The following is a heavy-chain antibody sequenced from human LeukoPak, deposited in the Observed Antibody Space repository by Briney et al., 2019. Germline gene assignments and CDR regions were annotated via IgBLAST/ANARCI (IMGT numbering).Heavy chain of an antibody. Sequence: PGGSLRLSCAASGFTFSSYTMNWVRQAPGKGLEWVSSISSSGNYINYADSVKGRFTISRDNANNSLYLQMSSLRAEDTALYYCXRHXVAWNDVHWFDPWGQGTLVTVSS. V-gene: IGHV3-21*01. CDR3: XRHXVAWNDVHWFDP. CDR1: GFTFSSYT. D-gene: IGHD1-1*01. CDR2: ISSSGNYI. J-gene: IGHJ5*02.